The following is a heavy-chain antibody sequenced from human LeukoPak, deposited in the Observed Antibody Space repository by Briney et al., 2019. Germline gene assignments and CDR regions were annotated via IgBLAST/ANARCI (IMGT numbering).Heavy chain of an antibody. Sequence: GGSMTLSCAASGFTFSSYDMHWVSQATGKGLEWVSAIGTVGDTYSPGSVKGRFTISRENAKTSLYLQMTSLRAGDTAVYYCARAAAGTPYGMDVWGQGTTVTVSS. V-gene: IGHV3-13*01. CDR1: GFTFSSYD. CDR3: ARAAAGTPYGMDV. D-gene: IGHD6-13*01. J-gene: IGHJ6*02. CDR2: IGTVGDT.